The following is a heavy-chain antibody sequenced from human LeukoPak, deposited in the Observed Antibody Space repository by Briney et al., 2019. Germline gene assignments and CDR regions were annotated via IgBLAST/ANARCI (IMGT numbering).Heavy chain of an antibody. Sequence: GESLKISCKGSGYSFTSYWTGWVRQMPGKGLEWMGIIYPGDSDTRYSPSFQGQVTISADKSISTAYLQWSSLKASDTAMYYCARGARIAARPYYFDYWGQGTLVTVSS. CDR3: ARGARIAARPYYFDY. CDR2: IYPGDSDT. V-gene: IGHV5-51*01. D-gene: IGHD6-6*01. CDR1: GYSFTSYW. J-gene: IGHJ4*02.